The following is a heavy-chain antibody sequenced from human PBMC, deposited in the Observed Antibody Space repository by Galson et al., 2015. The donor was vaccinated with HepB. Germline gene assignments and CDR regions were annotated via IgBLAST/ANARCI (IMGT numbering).Heavy chain of an antibody. CDR1: GFTFSSYA. D-gene: IGHD4-17*01. CDR2: ISYDGSNK. Sequence: SLRLSCAASGFTFSSYAMHWVRQAPGKGLEWVAVISYDGSNKYYADSVKGRFTISRDNSKNTLYLQMNSLRAEDTAVYYCASTPYGDYRGYYFDYWGQGTLVTVSS. J-gene: IGHJ4*02. V-gene: IGHV3-30-3*01. CDR3: ASTPYGDYRGYYFDY.